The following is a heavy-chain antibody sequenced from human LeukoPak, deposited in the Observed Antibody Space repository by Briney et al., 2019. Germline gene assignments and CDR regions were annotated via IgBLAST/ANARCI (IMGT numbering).Heavy chain of an antibody. Sequence: GGSLRLSCAVSGFTFNDYAMNWIRQAPRKGLEWVSFISGDGGSTYYADSVKGRFTISRDNSRNSLYLQMNSLRLGDTALYYCATDCSGNRCYSLWGQGTLVTVSS. CDR3: ATDCSGNRCYSL. V-gene: IGHV3-43*02. CDR1: GFTFNDYA. J-gene: IGHJ4*02. D-gene: IGHD2-15*01. CDR2: ISGDGGST.